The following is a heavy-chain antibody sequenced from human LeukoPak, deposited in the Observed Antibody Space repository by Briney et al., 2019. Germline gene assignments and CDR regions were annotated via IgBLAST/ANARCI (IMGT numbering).Heavy chain of an antibody. CDR3: AKSNGYGLVDI. V-gene: IGHV4-34*01. Sequence: SETLSLTCAVYGGSFSGYYWSWIRQPPGKGLEWIGEINHSGSTNYNPSLKSRVTISVDTCKNQFSLKLSSVTAADTAVYYCAKSNGYGLVDIWGQGTMVTVSS. J-gene: IGHJ3*02. D-gene: IGHD3-10*01. CDR2: INHSGST. CDR1: GGSFSGYY.